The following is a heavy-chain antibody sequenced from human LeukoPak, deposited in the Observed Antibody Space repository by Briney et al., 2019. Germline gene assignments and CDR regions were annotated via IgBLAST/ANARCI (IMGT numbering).Heavy chain of an antibody. CDR2: ITGSGAGT. J-gene: IGHJ4*02. CDR3: TTRGGRGHYYDSSGYPH. V-gene: IGHV3-23*01. Sequence: GGSLRLSCAASGFTFSSYAMSWVRQAPGKGLEWVSSITGSGAGTYYADSVKGRFTISRDNSENTLYLQMNSLRAEDTAVYYCTTRGGRGHYYDSSGYPHWGQGTLVTVSS. CDR1: GFTFSSYA. D-gene: IGHD3-22*01.